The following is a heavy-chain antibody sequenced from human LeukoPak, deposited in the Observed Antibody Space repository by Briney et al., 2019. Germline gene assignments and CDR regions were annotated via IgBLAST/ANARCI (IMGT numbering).Heavy chain of an antibody. CDR1: GFAFSSYA. J-gene: IGHJ5*02. D-gene: IGHD6-13*01. CDR3: ARASQQLAMYTWFDP. Sequence: GGSLRLSCAASGFAFSSYAIHWVRQAPGKGLEWVAVISYDGSNKYYADSVKGRFTISRDNSRNTLYLQMNSLRAEDTAVYYCARASQQLAMYTWFDPWGQGTLVTVSS. V-gene: IGHV3-30-3*01. CDR2: ISYDGSNK.